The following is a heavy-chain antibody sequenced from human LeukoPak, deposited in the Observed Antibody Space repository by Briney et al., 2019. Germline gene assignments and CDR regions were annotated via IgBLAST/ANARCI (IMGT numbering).Heavy chain of an antibody. CDR1: GGSISSYY. CDR2: IHYSGST. Sequence: SETLSLTCTVSGGSISSYYWSWIRQPPGKGLEWIGYIHYSGSTNYNPSLNSRVTISVDTSKNQFSLRLSSVTAADTAVYYCARGWGYFDFWGQGTLLTVSS. V-gene: IGHV4-59*01. D-gene: IGHD3-16*01. J-gene: IGHJ4*02. CDR3: ARGWGYFDF.